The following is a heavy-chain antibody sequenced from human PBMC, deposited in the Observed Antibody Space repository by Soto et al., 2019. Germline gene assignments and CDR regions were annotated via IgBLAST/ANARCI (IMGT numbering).Heavy chain of an antibody. D-gene: IGHD1-1*01. J-gene: IGHJ6*02. V-gene: IGHV3-33*01. CDR3: ARDSASTTGGYYYYYGMDV. CDR2: IWYDGSNK. CDR1: GFTFSSYG. Sequence: HPGGSLRLSCAASGFTFSSYGMHWVRQAPGKGLEWVAVIWYDGSNKYYADSVKGRFTISRDNSKNTLYLQMNSLRAEDTAVYYCARDSASTTGGYYYYYGMDVWGQGTTVTVS.